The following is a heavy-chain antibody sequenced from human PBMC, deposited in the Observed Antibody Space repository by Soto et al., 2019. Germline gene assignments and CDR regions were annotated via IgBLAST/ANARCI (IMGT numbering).Heavy chain of an antibody. CDR2: INPSGGHT. CDR1: GNTFSNYY. J-gene: IGHJ4*02. Sequence: PSVKVSCKASGNTFSNYYIHWVRQAPGQGLEWMGTINPSGGHTTYAQKFLGRVTMTRDSSTSTLYMELSGLRSDDTAVYYCSRVDPGETSPFDHLGQGTLVTVSS. CDR3: SRVDPGETSPFDH. V-gene: IGHV1-46*03. D-gene: IGHD3-10*01.